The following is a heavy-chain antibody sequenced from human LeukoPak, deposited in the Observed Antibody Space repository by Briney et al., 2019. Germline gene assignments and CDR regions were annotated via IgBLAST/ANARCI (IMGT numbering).Heavy chain of an antibody. D-gene: IGHD4-17*01. Sequence: SETLSLTCTVSSGSISGHYWSWVRQSPGMGLEWIAYIYYNGVTKFNPSLKSRVTISVDTSKNQFTLKVKSVTVADTAVYYCARVGDYGDYVNWFDPWGQGTLVTVSS. CDR2: IYYNGVT. CDR3: ARVGDYGDYVNWFDP. J-gene: IGHJ5*02. CDR1: SGSISGHY. V-gene: IGHV4-59*08.